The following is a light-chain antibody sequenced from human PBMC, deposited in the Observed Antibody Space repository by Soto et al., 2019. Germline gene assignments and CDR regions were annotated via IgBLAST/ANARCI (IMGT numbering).Light chain of an antibody. CDR2: DAS. J-gene: IGKJ2*01. Sequence: DIQMTQSPSSLSASVGDRVTITCQASQDISNYLNWYQQKPGKAPKLLIYDASTLETGVPSRFSGSGTGTDFTSAISSLQPEYIATYYCQQYDNHWVYTFGQGTKLEIK. V-gene: IGKV1-33*01. CDR3: QQYDNHWVYT. CDR1: QDISNY.